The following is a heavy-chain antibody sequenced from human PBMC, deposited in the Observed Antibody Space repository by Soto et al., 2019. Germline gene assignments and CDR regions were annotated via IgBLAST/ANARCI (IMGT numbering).Heavy chain of an antibody. CDR2: ISGYNAKT. V-gene: IGHV1-18*04. J-gene: IGHJ3*02. CDR3: AREGDIVGLDAFDI. CDR1: GYTFTNYG. D-gene: IGHD2-15*01. Sequence: QVQLVQSGAEVKKPGASVKVSCKASGYTFTNYGIDWVRQAPGQGLEWMGWISGYNAKTNYAQKLHGRVTMTTDSSTNTAHMQLGSRRSDDTAVYYCAREGDIVGLDAFDIWGQGTMVIVSS.